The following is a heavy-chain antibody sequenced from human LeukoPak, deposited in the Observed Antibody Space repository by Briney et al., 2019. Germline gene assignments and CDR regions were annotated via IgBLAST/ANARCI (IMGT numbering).Heavy chain of an antibody. CDR3: ARVVYYYDSSGYYPSDY. D-gene: IGHD3-22*01. V-gene: IGHV4-38-2*02. Sequence: SETLSLTCTVSGYSISSGYYWGWIRQPPGKGLEWIGSIYHSGSTYYNPSLKSRVTKSVDTSKNQFSLKLSSVTAADTAVYYCARVVYYYDSSGYYPSDYWGQGTLVTVSS. CDR2: IYHSGST. J-gene: IGHJ4*02. CDR1: GYSISSGYY.